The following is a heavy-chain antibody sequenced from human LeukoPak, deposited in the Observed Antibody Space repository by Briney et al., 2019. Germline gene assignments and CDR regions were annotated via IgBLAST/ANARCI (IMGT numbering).Heavy chain of an antibody. J-gene: IGHJ5*02. CDR1: GYTFTSYD. CDR3: ARAPGRYSYGSKYWFDP. Sequence: ASVKVSCKASGYTFTSYDINWVRQATGPGLEWMGWMNPNSGNTGYAQKFQGRVTITRNTSISTAYMELSSLRSEDTAVYYCARAPGRYSYGSKYWFDPWGQGTLVTVSS. CDR2: MNPNSGNT. D-gene: IGHD5-18*01. V-gene: IGHV1-8*03.